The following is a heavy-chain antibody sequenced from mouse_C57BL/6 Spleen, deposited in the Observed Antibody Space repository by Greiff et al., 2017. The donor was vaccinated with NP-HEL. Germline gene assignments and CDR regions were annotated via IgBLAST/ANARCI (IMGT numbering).Heavy chain of an antibody. V-gene: IGHV1-69*01. Sequence: VQLQQPGAELVMPGASVKLSCKASGYTFTSYWMHWVKQRPGQGLEWIGEIDPSDSYTNYNQKFKGKSTLTVDKSSSTAYMQLSSLTSEDSAVYYCARSGPSIGNYRGAMDDWGQGTSVTVSS. D-gene: IGHD2-1*01. CDR2: IDPSDSYT. CDR1: GYTFTSYW. J-gene: IGHJ4*01. CDR3: ARSGPSIGNYRGAMDD.